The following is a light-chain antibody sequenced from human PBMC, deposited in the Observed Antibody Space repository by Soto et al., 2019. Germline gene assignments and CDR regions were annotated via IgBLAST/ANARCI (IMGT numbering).Light chain of an antibody. CDR1: QSVSIS. CDR3: QQRSNWPPEIT. V-gene: IGKV3-11*01. CDR2: DAS. Sequence: EIVFAQSPATLSLSPVERATLSFRVSQSVSISLAWYQQKPGQAPRLLIYDASNRATGVPARFSGSGSGTDFTLTVSSLEPEDFALYYCQQRSNWPPEITFGQGTRLEI. J-gene: IGKJ5*01.